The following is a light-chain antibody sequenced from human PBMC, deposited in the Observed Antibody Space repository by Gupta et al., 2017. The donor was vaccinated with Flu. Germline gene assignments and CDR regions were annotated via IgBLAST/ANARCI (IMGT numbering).Light chain of an antibody. Sequence: QPVLTQPTSLSASPGASARFTCTLRSGINVGTYRIYWYQQKPGSLPRYLLRYKPDSDKQQGSGVPSRFSGSKDASTNAGLLLISGLQSEDEAYYYCAIWYSSTWVFGGGTKLTVL. V-gene: IGLV5-39*01. CDR1: SGINVGTYR. J-gene: IGLJ3*02. CDR2: YKPDSDK. CDR3: AIWYSSTWV.